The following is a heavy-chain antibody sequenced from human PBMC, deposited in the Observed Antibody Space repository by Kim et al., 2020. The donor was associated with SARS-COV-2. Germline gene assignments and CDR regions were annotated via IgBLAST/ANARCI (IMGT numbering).Heavy chain of an antibody. Sequence: LRLSCAASGFTFSEYAMHWVRLAPGKGLEWVAGISWRSDNIYYADSVKGRFTISRDNARNSLFLEMTGLRPEDTALYYCAKDLSGVDCTTTTCYAYGMDVWGQGTTVVVSS. CDR2: ISWRSDNI. J-gene: IGHJ6*02. CDR1: GFTFSEYA. CDR3: AKDLSGVDCTTTTCYAYGMDV. D-gene: IGHD2-2*01. V-gene: IGHV3-9*01.